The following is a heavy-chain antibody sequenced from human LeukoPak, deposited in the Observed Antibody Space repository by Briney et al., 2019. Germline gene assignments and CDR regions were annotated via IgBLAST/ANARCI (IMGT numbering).Heavy chain of an antibody. V-gene: IGHV4-34*01. Sequence: SETLSLTCAVYGGSFSGYYWSWIRQPPGKGLEWIGEINHSGSTNYNPSLKSRVTISVDTSKNQFSLKLSSVTAADTAVYYCASMVRGVNSNWFDPWGQGTRVTVSS. CDR1: GGSFSGYY. J-gene: IGHJ5*02. D-gene: IGHD3-10*01. CDR2: INHSGST. CDR3: ASMVRGVNSNWFDP.